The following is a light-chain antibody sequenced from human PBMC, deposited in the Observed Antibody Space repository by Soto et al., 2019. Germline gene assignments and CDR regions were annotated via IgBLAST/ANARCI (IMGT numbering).Light chain of an antibody. CDR1: QSVSTT. V-gene: IGKV3-15*01. Sequence: IGMTHSPATLSVSPGERATLSCRASQSVSTTLAWDQQKPGQTPRLLIYDASNRATGVPDRFIRSGSGTEFTLTITSLQSEDFAVYYCQRYSDWPPWTFGQGTKVDI. CDR3: QRYSDWPPWT. J-gene: IGKJ1*01. CDR2: DAS.